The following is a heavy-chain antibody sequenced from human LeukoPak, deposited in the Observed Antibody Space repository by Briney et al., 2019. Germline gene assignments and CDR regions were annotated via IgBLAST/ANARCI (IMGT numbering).Heavy chain of an antibody. V-gene: IGHV3-30*04. D-gene: IGHD3-22*01. J-gene: IGHJ4*02. CDR2: ISYDGSNK. CDR1: GFTFSSYA. Sequence: GRSLRLSCVASGFTFSSYAMHWVRQAPGKGLEWVAVISYDGSNKYYADSVKGRFTISRDNSKNTLYLQMNSLRAEDTAVYYCARDASYDSSGYYKRSFDYWGQGTLVTVSS. CDR3: ARDASYDSSGYYKRSFDY.